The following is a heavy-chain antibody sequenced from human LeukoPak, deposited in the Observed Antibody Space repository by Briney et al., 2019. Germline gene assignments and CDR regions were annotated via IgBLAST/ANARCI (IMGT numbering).Heavy chain of an antibody. Sequence: PGGSLRLSCAASGFTFSSYAMSWVRQAPGKGLEWVSVISTSGGSTYYADSVKGRFTISRDNSKNTLYLQMNSLRAEDTAVYYCARWRDGFDYWGQGTLVTVSS. CDR1: GFTFSSYA. CDR3: ARWRDGFDY. D-gene: IGHD3-3*01. CDR2: ISTSGGST. V-gene: IGHV3-23*01. J-gene: IGHJ4*02.